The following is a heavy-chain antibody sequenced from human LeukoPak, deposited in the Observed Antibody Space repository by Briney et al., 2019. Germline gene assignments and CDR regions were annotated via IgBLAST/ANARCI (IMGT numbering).Heavy chain of an antibody. Sequence: PLASVKVSCKASGYTFTSYAMHWVRQAPGQGLEWMGLINPSGSSTSYAQKFQGRLSLTRDMSTSTDYMELSSLRSEDTAVYYCARDNSVGDTAWWFDPWGQGTLVTVSS. D-gene: IGHD1-26*01. CDR2: INPSGSST. CDR1: GYTFTSYA. J-gene: IGHJ5*02. V-gene: IGHV1-46*01. CDR3: ARDNSVGDTAWWFDP.